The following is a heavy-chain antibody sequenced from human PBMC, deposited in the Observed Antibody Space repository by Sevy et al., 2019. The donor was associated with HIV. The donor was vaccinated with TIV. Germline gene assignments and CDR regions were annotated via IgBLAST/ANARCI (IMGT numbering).Heavy chain of an antibody. CDR2: ISSSGSTI. CDR1: GFTFSDYY. D-gene: IGHD3-3*01. J-gene: IGHJ6*02. Sequence: GGSLRLSCAASGFTFSDYYMSWIRQAPGKGLEWVSYISSSGSTIYYADSVKGRFTISRDNAKNSLYLQMNSLRAEDTVVYYCAGYYDFWSGYPGMDVWGQGTTVTVSS. CDR3: AGYYDFWSGYPGMDV. V-gene: IGHV3-11*01.